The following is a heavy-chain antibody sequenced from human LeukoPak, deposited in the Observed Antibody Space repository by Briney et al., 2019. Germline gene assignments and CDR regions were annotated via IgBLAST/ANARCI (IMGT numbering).Heavy chain of an antibody. CDR1: GFTFSSYG. V-gene: IGHV3-30*02. D-gene: IGHD6-6*01. CDR2: IRYDGSNK. J-gene: IGHJ5*02. Sequence: PGGSLRLSCAASGFTFSSYGMHWVRQAPGKGLEWVTFIRYDGSNKYYADSVKGRFTISRDNSKNTLYLQMNSLRAEDTAVYYCAKDPSSSHWFDPWGQGTLVTVSS. CDR3: AKDPSSSHWFDP.